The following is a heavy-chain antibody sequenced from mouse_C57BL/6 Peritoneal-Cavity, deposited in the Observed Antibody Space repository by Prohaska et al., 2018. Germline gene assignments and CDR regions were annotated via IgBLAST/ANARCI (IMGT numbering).Heavy chain of an antibody. V-gene: IGHV8-12*01. CDR2: IYWDDDK. CDR1: GFSLSTSGMG. J-gene: IGHJ4*01. CDR3: ARRSTDYYAMDY. Sequence: QVTLKESSPGILQSSQTLSLTCSFSGFSLSTSGMGVSWIRQPSGKGLEWLAHIYWDDDKRYNPSLKSRLTISKDTSRNQVFLKITSVDTADTATYYCARRSTDYYAMDYWGQGTSVTVSS.